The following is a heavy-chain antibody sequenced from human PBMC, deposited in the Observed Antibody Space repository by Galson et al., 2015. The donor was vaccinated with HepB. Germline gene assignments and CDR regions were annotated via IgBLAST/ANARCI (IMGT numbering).Heavy chain of an antibody. CDR1: GASTSSNTYY. V-gene: IGHV4-39*01. CDR3: ARHVGESGSYGMDV. J-gene: IGHJ6*02. D-gene: IGHD2-15*01. CDR2: IYYTGTT. Sequence: TLSLTCAVSGASTSSNTYYWSWIRQPPGRGLEWIGSIYYTGTTYYNPSLKSRVTISLDTSKNHFSLKLRSVTAADTAVYYCARHVGESGSYGMDVWGQGTTVTV.